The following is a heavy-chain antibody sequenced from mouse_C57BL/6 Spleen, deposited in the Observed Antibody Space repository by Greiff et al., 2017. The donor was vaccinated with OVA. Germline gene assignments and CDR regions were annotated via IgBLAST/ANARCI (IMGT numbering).Heavy chain of an antibody. Sequence: VQLKQSGPELVKPGASVKISCKASGYSFTGYYMNWVKQSPEKSLEWIGEINPSTGGTTYNQKFKAKATLTVDKSSSTAYMQLKSLTSEDSAVYYCARGGYDGGYWGQGTTLTVSS. CDR2: INPSTGGT. CDR1: GYSFTGYY. CDR3: ARGGYDGGY. J-gene: IGHJ2*01. D-gene: IGHD2-3*01. V-gene: IGHV1-42*01.